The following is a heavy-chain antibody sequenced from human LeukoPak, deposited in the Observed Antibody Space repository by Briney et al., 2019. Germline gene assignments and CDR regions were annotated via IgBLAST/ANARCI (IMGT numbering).Heavy chain of an antibody. CDR1: GGSISSYY. Sequence: SETLSLTCTVSGGSISSYYWSWLRQPPGKGLEWIGYIYYSGSTNYNPSLKSRVTISVDTSKNQFSLKLSSVTAADTAVYYCARDLATTVTNHWFDPWGQGTLVTVSS. CDR2: IYYSGST. J-gene: IGHJ5*02. CDR3: ARDLATTVTNHWFDP. V-gene: IGHV4-59*01. D-gene: IGHD4-17*01.